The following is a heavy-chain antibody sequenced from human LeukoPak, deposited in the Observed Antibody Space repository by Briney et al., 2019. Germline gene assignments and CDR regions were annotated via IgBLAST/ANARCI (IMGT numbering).Heavy chain of an antibody. CDR1: GFTVSSNY. CDR3: ARDLTNWFDP. V-gene: IGHV3-66*01. J-gene: IGHJ5*02. Sequence: PGGSLRLSCAASGFTVSSNYMSWVRQAPGTGLEWVSVIYSGGSTYYADSVKGRFTISRDNSKNALYLQMNSLRAEDTAVYYCARDLTNWFDPWGQGTLVTVSS. CDR2: IYSGGST. D-gene: IGHD1-20*01.